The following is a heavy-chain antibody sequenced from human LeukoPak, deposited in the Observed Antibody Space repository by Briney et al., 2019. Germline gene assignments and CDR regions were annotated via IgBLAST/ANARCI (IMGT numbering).Heavy chain of an antibody. CDR2: IRSKIDGGAT. CDR1: GFNVNNAW. CDR3: YTSITDY. J-gene: IGHJ4*02. D-gene: IGHD2-21*01. V-gene: IGHV3-15*07. Sequence: GSLRLSCAASGFNVNNAWMSWVRQAPGKGLEWVGRIRSKIDGGATDYAAPVKGRFTISRDDSKNTLYLQINSLKIEDTAMYYCYTSITDYWGQGTLVTVSS.